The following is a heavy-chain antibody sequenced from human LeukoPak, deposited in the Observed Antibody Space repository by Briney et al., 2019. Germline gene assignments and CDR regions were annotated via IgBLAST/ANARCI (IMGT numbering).Heavy chain of an antibody. CDR2: ISWNSGSI. Sequence: GRSLRLSCVASGFTFDDYAMHWVRQAPGKGLEWVSGISWNSGSIGYADSVKGRFTISRDNAKNSLYLQMNSLRAEDTALYYCAKDISSSWYGSFDYWGQGTLVTVSS. D-gene: IGHD6-13*01. CDR3: AKDISSSWYGSFDY. CDR1: GFTFDDYA. V-gene: IGHV3-9*01. J-gene: IGHJ4*02.